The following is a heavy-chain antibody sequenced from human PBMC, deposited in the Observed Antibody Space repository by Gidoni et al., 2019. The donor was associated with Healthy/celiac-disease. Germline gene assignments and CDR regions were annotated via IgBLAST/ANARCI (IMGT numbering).Heavy chain of an antibody. CDR1: GYSISSGYY. D-gene: IGHD4-17*01. V-gene: IGHV4-38-2*02. CDR2: IYHSGST. CDR3: ARDRGAYGGNPCTLQY. Sequence: QVQLQESGPGLVKPSETLSLTCTVSGYSISSGYYWGWIRQPPGKGLEWIGSIYHSGSTYYHPSLKSRVTISVDTSKNQFSLKLSSVTAADTAVYYCARDRGAYGGNPCTLQYWGQGTLVTVSS. J-gene: IGHJ4*02.